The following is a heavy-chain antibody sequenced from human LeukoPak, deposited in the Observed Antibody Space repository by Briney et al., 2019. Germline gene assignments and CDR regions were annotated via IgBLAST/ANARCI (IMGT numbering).Heavy chain of an antibody. J-gene: IGHJ4*02. V-gene: IGHV3-20*04. D-gene: IGHD3-22*01. CDR3: ARVRDSSLGYYFDY. Sequence: PGGSLRLSCAASGCTFDDYGMSWVRQAPGKGLEWVSGINWNGGSTGYADSVKGRFTISRDNAKNSLYLQMNSLRAEDTALYYCARVRDSSLGYYFDYWGQGTLVTVSS. CDR2: INWNGGST. CDR1: GCTFDDYG.